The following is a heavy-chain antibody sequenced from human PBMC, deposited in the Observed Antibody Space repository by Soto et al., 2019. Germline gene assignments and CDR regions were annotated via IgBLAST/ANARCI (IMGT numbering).Heavy chain of an antibody. V-gene: IGHV1-8*01. J-gene: IGHJ5*02. CDR2: MNPNSGNT. CDR3: ARDYDGNSGWFDP. D-gene: IGHD4-17*01. Sequence: QVQLVQSGAEVKKPGASVKVSCKASGYTFTNYDINWVRQATGQGLEWLGWMNPNSGNTGYAQKFQGRVSMTRHPSISTAYMELSSLRSEDTAVYYCARDYDGNSGWFDPWGQGTLVTVSS. CDR1: GYTFTNYD.